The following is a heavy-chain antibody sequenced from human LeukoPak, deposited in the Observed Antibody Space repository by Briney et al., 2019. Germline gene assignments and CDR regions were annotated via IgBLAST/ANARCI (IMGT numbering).Heavy chain of an antibody. V-gene: IGHV4-61*09. D-gene: IGHD3-3*01. CDR3: ARGTYYDFWSGYNNWFDP. Sequence: ASQTLSLTCTVSGGSISSGSYYWSWIRQPAWKGLEWIGHIYTSGSTNYNPSLKSRVTISVDTSKNQFSLKLSSVTAADTAVYYCARGTYYDFWSGYNNWFDPWGQGTLVTVSS. J-gene: IGHJ5*02. CDR2: IYTSGST. CDR1: GGSISSGSYY.